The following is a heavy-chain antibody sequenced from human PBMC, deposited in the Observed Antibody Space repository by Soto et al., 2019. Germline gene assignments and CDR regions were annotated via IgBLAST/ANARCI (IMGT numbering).Heavy chain of an antibody. V-gene: IGHV1-18*01. CDR2: ISAHNGST. Sequence: QVHLVQSGAEVKKPGASVKVSCKASGYTFTSYGITWVRQAPGQGLEWMGWISAHNGSTDYAQKLQGRVIVTRDTSTSKAYMELRSLRSDDTAVYYCARGRYGDYWGQGALVTVSS. CDR1: GYTFTSYG. J-gene: IGHJ4*02. CDR3: ARGRYGDY. D-gene: IGHD1-1*01.